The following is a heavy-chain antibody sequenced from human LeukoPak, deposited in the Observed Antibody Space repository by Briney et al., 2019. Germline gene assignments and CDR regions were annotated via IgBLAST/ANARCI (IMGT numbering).Heavy chain of an antibody. D-gene: IGHD6-13*01. V-gene: IGHV1-8*01. CDR3: AREGVAGTGLDY. Sequence: ASVKVSCKASGYTFTSYDINWVRQATGQGLEWMGWMNPNSGNTDYAQKLQGRVTMTTDTSTSTAYMELRSLRSDDTAVYYCAREGVAGTGLDYWGQGTLVTVSS. CDR2: MNPNSGNT. CDR1: GYTFTSYD. J-gene: IGHJ4*02.